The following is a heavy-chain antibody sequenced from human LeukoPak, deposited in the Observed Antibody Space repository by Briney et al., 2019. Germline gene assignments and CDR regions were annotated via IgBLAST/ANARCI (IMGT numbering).Heavy chain of an antibody. D-gene: IGHD2-2*01. CDR3: AVGVPAAILGY. CDR1: GGSISSYY. V-gene: IGHV4-59*01. Sequence: SETLSLTCTVSGGSISSYYWSWIRQPPGKGLEWIGYIYYSGSTNYNPSLKSRVTISVDTSKNQFSLKLSSVTAADTAVYYCAVGVPAAILGYWGQGTPVTVSS. CDR2: IYYSGST. J-gene: IGHJ4*02.